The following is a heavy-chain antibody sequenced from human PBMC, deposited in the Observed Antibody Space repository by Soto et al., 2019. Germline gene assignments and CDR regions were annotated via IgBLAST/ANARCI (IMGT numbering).Heavy chain of an antibody. J-gene: IGHJ4*02. CDR1: GGSISSSSYY. CDR2: IYYSGST. Sequence: SETLSLTCTVSGGSISSSSYYWGWIRQPPGKGLEWIGSIYYSGSTYYNPSLKSRVTISVDTSKNQFSLKLSSVTAADTAVYYCARIPHYDFWSGYYDYWGQGTLVTVSS. CDR3: ARIPHYDFWSGYYDY. V-gene: IGHV4-39*07. D-gene: IGHD3-3*01.